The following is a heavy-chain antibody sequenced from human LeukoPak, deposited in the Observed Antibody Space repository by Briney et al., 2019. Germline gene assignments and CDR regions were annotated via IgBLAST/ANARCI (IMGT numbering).Heavy chain of an antibody. Sequence: GESLKISFKGSGYSFTSYRIGWVRQMPGKGLEWKGIIYPGDSDTRYSPSFQGQVTISADKSISTAYLQWSSLKASDTAMYYCARCPKRRITIFGVVTEFDPWGQGTLVTVSS. V-gene: IGHV5-51*01. CDR3: ARCPKRRITIFGVVTEFDP. CDR1: GYSFTSYR. CDR2: IYPGDSDT. D-gene: IGHD3-3*01. J-gene: IGHJ5*02.